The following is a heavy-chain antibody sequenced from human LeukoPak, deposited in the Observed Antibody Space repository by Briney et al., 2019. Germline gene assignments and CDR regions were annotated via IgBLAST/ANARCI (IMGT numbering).Heavy chain of an antibody. CDR2: IYSGGST. J-gene: IGHJ4*02. V-gene: IGHV3-53*01. CDR1: GFTVRNNY. CDR3: AREASGTYGADY. D-gene: IGHD1-1*01. Sequence: GGSLRLSCAVSGFTVRNNYMSWVRQAPGKGLEWVSVIYSGGSTYYADSVRGRFTISRDNSKNTLYLQMNSLRAEDTAVYNCAREASGTYGADYWGQGTLVTVSS.